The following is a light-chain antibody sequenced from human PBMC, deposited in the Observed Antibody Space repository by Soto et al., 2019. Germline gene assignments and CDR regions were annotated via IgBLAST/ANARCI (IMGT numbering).Light chain of an antibody. CDR2: IND. V-gene: IGLV1-44*01. J-gene: IGLJ1*01. CDR1: RSNIGSNS. CDR3: ASWDDRLKGYV. Sequence: QSVVTQPPSVSGTPGQRVVISCSGSRSNIGSNSVNWYQQLPGTAPKLLIYINDQPPSGVPDRFSGSTSGTSVSLAISGLQSEDEADYYCASWDDRLKGYVFGTGTKVTVL.